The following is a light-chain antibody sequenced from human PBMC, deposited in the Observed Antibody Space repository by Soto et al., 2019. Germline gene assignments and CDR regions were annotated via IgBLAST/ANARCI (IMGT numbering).Light chain of an antibody. CDR2: GAA. Sequence: EIVLTQSPGTLSLSPGEIATLSCRASQSVSNNYLAWYQQKPGXAPRVLIYGAANRATGIPDRFSGSGSGPHVTITLSRPEPEDFALYYCQQYGSSGTFGQGTKVDIK. CDR3: QQYGSSGT. V-gene: IGKV3-20*01. CDR1: QSVSNNY. J-gene: IGKJ1*01.